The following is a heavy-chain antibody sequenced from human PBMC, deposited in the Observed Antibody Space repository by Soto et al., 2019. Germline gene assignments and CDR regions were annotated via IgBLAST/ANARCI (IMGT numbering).Heavy chain of an antibody. Sequence: SVKVSCKASGGTFSSYAISWVRQAPGQGLEWMGGIIPIFGTANYAQKFQGRVTITADESTSTAYMELSSLRSEDTAVYYCARMDPYYYDSSGYPNDAFDIWGQGTMVTVSS. CDR1: GGTFSSYA. D-gene: IGHD3-22*01. CDR2: IIPIFGTA. J-gene: IGHJ3*02. V-gene: IGHV1-69*13. CDR3: ARMDPYYYDSSGYPNDAFDI.